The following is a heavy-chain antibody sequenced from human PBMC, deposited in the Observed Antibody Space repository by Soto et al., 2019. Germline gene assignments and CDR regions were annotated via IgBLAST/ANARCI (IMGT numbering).Heavy chain of an antibody. D-gene: IGHD3-3*01. CDR2: IYHSGST. CDR1: GGSFSGYY. CDR3: ARGSRYDFWSSYPLLV. J-gene: IGHJ6*02. V-gene: IGHV4-34*01. Sequence: SETLSLTCAVYGGSFSGYYWSWIRQPPGKGLEWIGEIYHSGSTNYNPSLKSRVTISVDTSKNHFSLQLSSVTAADTAVYYCARGSRYDFWSSYPLLVWGQGTTVTVSS.